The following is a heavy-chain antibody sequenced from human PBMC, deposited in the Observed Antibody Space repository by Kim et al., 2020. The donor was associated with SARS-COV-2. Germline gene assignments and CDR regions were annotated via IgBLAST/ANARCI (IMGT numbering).Heavy chain of an antibody. CDR2: IYYDENKE. Sequence: GGSLRLSCVASGFTFSRYGMHWVRQAPGKGLEWVAIIYYDENKEFYADSVKGRFTISRDNSKNTLYLQMTSLRTDDTGLYYCGRDHGCSVVTCHSRRGPYDYFGVDFWGQGITVTVSS. J-gene: IGHJ6*02. CDR3: GRDHGCSVVTCHSRRGPYDYFGVDF. CDR1: GFTFSRYG. V-gene: IGHV3-33*01. D-gene: IGHD2-15*01.